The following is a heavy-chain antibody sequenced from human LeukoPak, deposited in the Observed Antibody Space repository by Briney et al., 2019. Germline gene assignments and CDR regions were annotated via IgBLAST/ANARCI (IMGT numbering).Heavy chain of an antibody. V-gene: IGHV3-7*01. CDR2: IKQDGREK. CDR1: GFTFSSYC. J-gene: IGHJ4*02. CDR3: ASDFIWELLDY. D-gene: IGHD1-26*01. Sequence: GGSLRLSCASSGFTFSSYCRSWVRQAPGKGREGVANIKQDGREKYYVASVKGRFTISRDKAKNSLYLQMNSLRDEDTAVYYCASDFIWELLDYWGQGTLVTVSS.